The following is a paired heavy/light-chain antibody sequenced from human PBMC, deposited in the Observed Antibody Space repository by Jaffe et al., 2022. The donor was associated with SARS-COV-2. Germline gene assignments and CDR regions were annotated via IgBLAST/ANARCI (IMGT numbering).Light chain of an antibody. CDR1: QSVGSA. J-gene: IGKJ4*01. CDR2: YAS. V-gene: IGKV6-21*01. Sequence: EIVLTQSPDFQSVTPKEKVTITCRASQSVGSALHWYQQKPDQSPKLLIKYASQSFSGDPSRFSGSGSGADFTLTINSLEAEDAATYYCHQSSSLPLTFGGGTKVEIK. CDR3: HQSSSLPLT.
Heavy chain of an antibody. J-gene: IGHJ4*02. CDR3: AGGREWLPDY. CDR2: IYHSGIT. D-gene: IGHD5-12*01. Sequence: QVQLQESGPGLVKPSETLALTCTVSGYSISSSYFWGWIRQPPGKGLEWIGIIYHSGITYYNPSLKSRVTVSVDTSRSHFSLNLSSVTAADTAIYYCAGGREWLPDYWGQGTLVTVSS. V-gene: IGHV4-38-2*02. CDR1: GYSISSSYF.